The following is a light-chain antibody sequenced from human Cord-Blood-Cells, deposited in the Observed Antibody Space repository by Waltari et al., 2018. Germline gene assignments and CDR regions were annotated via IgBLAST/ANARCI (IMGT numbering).Light chain of an antibody. V-gene: IGLV3-1*01. CDR3: QAWDSSTAV. CDR1: KLGDKY. J-gene: IGLJ2*01. Sequence: SYELTQPPSVSVSPGQTASITCSADKLGDKYACWYQQKPGQSPVLVIYQDSKRPSGIPGRFSGSNSGNTATLTISGTQAMDEADYYCQAWDSSTAVFGGGTKLTVL. CDR2: QDS.